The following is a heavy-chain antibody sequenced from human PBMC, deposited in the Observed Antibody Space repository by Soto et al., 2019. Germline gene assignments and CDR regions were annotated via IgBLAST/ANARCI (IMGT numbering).Heavy chain of an antibody. V-gene: IGHV3-11*01. J-gene: IGHJ4*02. CDR1: GFTFSDYY. CDR2: ISSSGSTI. D-gene: IGHD6-19*01. CDR3: ATAQWLVPYYSDY. Sequence: PGGSLRLSCAASGFTFSDYYMSWIRQAPGKGLEWVSYISSSGSTIYYADSVKGRFTISRDNAKNSLYLQMNSLRAEDTAVYYCATAQWLVPYYSDYWGQGTLVTVSS.